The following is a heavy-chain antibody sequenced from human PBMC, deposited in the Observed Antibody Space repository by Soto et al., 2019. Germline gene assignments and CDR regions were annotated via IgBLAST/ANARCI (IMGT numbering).Heavy chain of an antibody. D-gene: IGHD2-21*02. J-gene: IGHJ4*02. CDR3: ARGGGIVVVTAPNDH. Sequence: ASVKVSCKASGYTFTSYYMNWVRQAPGQGLEWLGIINPSGGYTTYAQRFLGRVTMTSDTSTSTVHMELGSLTSEDTAVYYCARGGGIVVVTAPNDHWGQGTRVTVSS. V-gene: IGHV1-46*03. CDR2: INPSGGYT. CDR1: GYTFTSYY.